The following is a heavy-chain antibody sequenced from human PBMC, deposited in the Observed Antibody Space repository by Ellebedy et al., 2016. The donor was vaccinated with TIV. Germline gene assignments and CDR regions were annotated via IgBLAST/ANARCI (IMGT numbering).Heavy chain of an antibody. CDR2: KSYDGTNK. Sequence: GESLKISCAASGFIFSDFNMHWFRQAPGKGLEWVGRKSYDGTNKYDVDSVQGRATISKDNTKTILHLQMNRLRRDDTAVDYGPRDGEFAPGGLDSWGQGTLVIVSS. CDR1: GFIFSDFN. V-gene: IGHV3-30-3*01. J-gene: IGHJ4*02. CDR3: PRDGEFAPGGLDS. D-gene: IGHD3-10*01.